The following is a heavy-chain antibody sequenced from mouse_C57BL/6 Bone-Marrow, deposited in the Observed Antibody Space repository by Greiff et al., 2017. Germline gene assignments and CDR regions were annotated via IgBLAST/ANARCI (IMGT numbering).Heavy chain of an antibody. Sequence: VKLQQPGAELVKPGASVKLSCKASGYTFTSYWMHWVKQRPGQGLEWIGMIHPNSGSTNYNEKFKSKATLTVDTSSSTAYMQLSSLTSEDSAVYYCARRWLRRRFAYWGQGTLVTVSS. D-gene: IGHD2-2*01. V-gene: IGHV1-64*01. J-gene: IGHJ3*01. CDR2: IHPNSGST. CDR3: ARRWLRRRFAY. CDR1: GYTFTSYW.